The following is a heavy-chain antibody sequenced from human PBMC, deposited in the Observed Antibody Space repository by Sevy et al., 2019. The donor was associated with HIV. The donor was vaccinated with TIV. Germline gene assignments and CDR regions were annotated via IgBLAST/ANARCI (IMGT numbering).Heavy chain of an antibody. CDR1: GFTFSSYW. Sequence: GGSLRLSCAASGFTFSSYWMSWVRQAPGKGLEWVANIKQDGSEKYYVDSVKGRFTISRDNAKNSLYLQMNSLRAEETAVYYCARVGGDSSSWYNYGMDVWGQGTTVTVSS. CDR2: IKQDGSEK. J-gene: IGHJ6*02. D-gene: IGHD6-13*01. V-gene: IGHV3-7*01. CDR3: ARVGGDSSSWYNYGMDV.